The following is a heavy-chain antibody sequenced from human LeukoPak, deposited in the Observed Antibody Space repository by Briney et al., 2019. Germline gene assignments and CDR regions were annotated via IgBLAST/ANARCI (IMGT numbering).Heavy chain of an antibody. CDR1: GYTFTSYY. CDR3: ARDHRAVAGTNAFDI. Sequence: ASVKVSCKASGYTFTSYYMHWVRQAPGQGLEWMGLINPSGGSTSYAQKFQGRVTMTRDTSTSTVYMELSSLRSEDTAVYYCARDHRAVAGTNAFDIWGQGTMVTVSS. CDR2: INPSGGST. J-gene: IGHJ3*02. V-gene: IGHV1-46*01. D-gene: IGHD6-19*01.